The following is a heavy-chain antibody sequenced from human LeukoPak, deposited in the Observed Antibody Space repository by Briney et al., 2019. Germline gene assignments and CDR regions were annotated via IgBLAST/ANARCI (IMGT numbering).Heavy chain of an antibody. CDR3: ASSQAVPGTPFDC. CDR2: IYFSGST. D-gene: IGHD6-19*01. CDR1: GGSINGYY. J-gene: IGHJ4*02. Sequence: SDTLSLTCTVSGGSINGYYWSWIRQPPGKGLEWIGHIYFSGSTKYNPSLKSRVTISVDTSKKQFSLKLSSVTAADTAVYYCASSQAVPGTPFDCWGQGTLVTVSS. V-gene: IGHV4-59*07.